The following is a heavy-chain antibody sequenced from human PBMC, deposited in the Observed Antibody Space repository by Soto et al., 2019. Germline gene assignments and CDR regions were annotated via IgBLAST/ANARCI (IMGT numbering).Heavy chain of an antibody. CDR3: ETSNWFDP. J-gene: IGHJ5*02. CDR1: GGSISSSGYY. Sequence: QLQLQESGPGLVKPSETLSLTCTVSGGSISSSGYYWGWIRQPPGKGLEWIGTIYYSGSTYYNPSLKSRVTISVDTSKNQFFLKLSSVTAADTAVYYCETSNWFDPWGQGTLVTVSS. CDR2: IYYSGST. V-gene: IGHV4-39*01.